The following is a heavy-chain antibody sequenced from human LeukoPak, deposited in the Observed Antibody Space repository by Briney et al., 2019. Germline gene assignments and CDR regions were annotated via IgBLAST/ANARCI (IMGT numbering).Heavy chain of an antibody. CDR2: INWNGGST. D-gene: IGHD3-16*01. J-gene: IGHJ6*03. Sequence: GGSLRLSCAASGFTFDDYGMSWVRQAPGKGLEWVSGINWNGGSTGYADSVEGRFTISRDNAKNSLYLQMDSLRAEDPALYYCAEEGGGAYYYYYMDVWGKGTTVTVSS. CDR1: GFTFDDYG. CDR3: AEEGGGAYYYYYMDV. V-gene: IGHV3-20*04.